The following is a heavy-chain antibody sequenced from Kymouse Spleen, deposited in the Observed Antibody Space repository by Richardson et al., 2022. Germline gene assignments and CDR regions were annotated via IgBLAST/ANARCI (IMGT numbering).Heavy chain of an antibody. CDR1: GGSFSGYY. D-gene: IGHD3-10*01. Sequence: QVQLQQWGAGLLKPSETLSLTCAVYGGSFSGYYWSWIRQPPGKGLEWIGEINHSGSTNYNPSLKSRVTISVDTSKNQFSLKLSSVTAADTAVYYCASLTMVRGAYGMDVWGQGTTVTVSS. CDR2: INHSGST. J-gene: IGHJ6*02. CDR3: ASLTMVRGAYGMDV. V-gene: IGHV4-34*01.